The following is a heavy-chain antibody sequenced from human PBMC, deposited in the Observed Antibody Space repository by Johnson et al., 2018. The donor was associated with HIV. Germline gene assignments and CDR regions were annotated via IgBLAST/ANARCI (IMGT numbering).Heavy chain of an antibody. CDR1: RFPFSSYA. V-gene: IGHV3-30*04. J-gene: IGHJ3*02. Sequence: VQLVESGGGVVPPGRSLRLSCAASRFPFSSYAMHWVRQAPGKGLEWVAIISYDGSNKNYADSVNGRFTVSRDNSKNTLFLQMNGLRAEDTAVYYCAREGRTGPDTFDILGQGTMLTVSS. CDR3: AREGRTGPDTFDI. CDR2: ISYDGSNK.